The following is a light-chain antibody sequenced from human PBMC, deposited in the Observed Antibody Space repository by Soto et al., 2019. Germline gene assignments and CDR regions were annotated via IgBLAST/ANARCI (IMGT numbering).Light chain of an antibody. J-gene: IGLJ1*01. V-gene: IGLV1-44*01. CDR3: ASWDDSLNGHV. CDR2: SND. CDR1: SSNIASNT. Sequence: QSVLTQPPSASGTPGQRVTVSCSGSSSNIASNTVNWYQQLPGTAPKLLIYSNDQRPSGVPDRFSASKSGTSASLAISGLQSEDEADSYCASWDDSLNGHVFGTGTKLTVL.